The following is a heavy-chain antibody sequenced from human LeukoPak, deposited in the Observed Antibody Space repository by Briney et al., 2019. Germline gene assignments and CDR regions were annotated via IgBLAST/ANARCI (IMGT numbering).Heavy chain of an antibody. J-gene: IGHJ6*02. CDR3: AREAKIAAAGNYYYYGMDV. CDR2: INHSGST. D-gene: IGHD6-13*01. CDR1: GGSFSGYY. V-gene: IGHV4-34*01. Sequence: SETLSLTCAVYGGSFSGYYWSWIRQPPGKGLEWIGEINHSGSTNYNPSLKSRVTISVDTSKNQFSLKLSFVTAADTAVYYCAREAKIAAAGNYYYYGMDVWGQGTTVTVSS.